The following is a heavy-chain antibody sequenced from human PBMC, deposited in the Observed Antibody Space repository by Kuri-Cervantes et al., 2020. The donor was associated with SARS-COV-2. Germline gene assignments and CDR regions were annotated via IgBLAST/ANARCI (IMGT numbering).Heavy chain of an antibody. J-gene: IGHJ4*02. CDR1: GFLSSASA. CDR2: VRGKANNYAT. V-gene: IGHV3-73*01. Sequence: GESLKISCEVSGFLSSASAIHWVRQASGKGLEWVGRVRGKANNYATAYAASVKGRFTISRDDLKNTAYLQMSSLKTEDTAVYYCTTLIDYWGQGALVTVSS. CDR3: TTLIDY.